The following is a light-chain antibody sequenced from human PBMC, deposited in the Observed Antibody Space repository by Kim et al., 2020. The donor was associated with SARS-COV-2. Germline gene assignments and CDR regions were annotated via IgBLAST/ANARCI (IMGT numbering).Light chain of an antibody. V-gene: IGKV1-39*01. Sequence: DIQLTQSPSSLSASVGERVTITCRASQGVSGYLNWYQQKPGKAPKVLIYATSTLESGVPSRFSGSGDGTDFTLTIATLQPEDYATYYCQQNMRAISFGQETRLEIK. CDR2: ATS. CDR3: QQNMRAIS. CDR1: QGVSGY. J-gene: IGKJ5*01.